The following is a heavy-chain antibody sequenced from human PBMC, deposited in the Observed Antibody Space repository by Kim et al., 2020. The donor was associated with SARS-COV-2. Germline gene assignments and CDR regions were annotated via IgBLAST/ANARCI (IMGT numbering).Heavy chain of an antibody. CDR1: GFTFSSYS. V-gene: IGHV3-21*01. CDR3: ARDSDGYDYWGNDYYYGMDV. Sequence: GGSLRLSCAASGFTFSSYSMNWVRQAPGKGLEWVSSISSSSSYIYYADSVKGRFTISRDNAKNSLYLQMNSLRAEDTAVYYCARDSDGYDYWGNDYYYGMDVWGQGTTVTVSS. J-gene: IGHJ6*02. D-gene: IGHD5-12*01. CDR2: ISSSSSYI.